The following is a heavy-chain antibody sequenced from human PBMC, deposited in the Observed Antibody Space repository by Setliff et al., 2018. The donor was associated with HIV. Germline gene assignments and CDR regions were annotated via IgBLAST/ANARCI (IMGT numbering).Heavy chain of an antibody. CDR2: MYHTGST. CDR1: GASISNSNW. CDR3: ARQPLYNDYDWRSYYFDY. V-gene: IGHV4-4*02. D-gene: IGHD5-12*01. Sequence: ASETLSLTCTVSGASISNSNWWSWVRQPPGKGLEWIGSMYHTGSTYYSPSLNSRFTISVDTSKNQFSLKLRSVTAADTAVYYCARQPLYNDYDWRSYYFDYWGQGSLVTVSS. J-gene: IGHJ4*02.